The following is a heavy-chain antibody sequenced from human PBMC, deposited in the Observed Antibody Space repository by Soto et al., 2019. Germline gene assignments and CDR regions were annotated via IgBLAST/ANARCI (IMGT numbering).Heavy chain of an antibody. CDR1: GYIFTNYL. D-gene: IGHD4-17*01. CDR3: ARQFWGRKYDDYFGSFFI. J-gene: IGHJ3*02. V-gene: IGHV5-10-1*01. Sequence: PGESLKISCRGSGYIFTNYLINWVRQVPGKGLEWMGRIDPTDSYTNYSPSFQGHVTISADKSISTAYLQWSSLKASDTAKYYCARQFWGRKYDDYFGSFFIWGQGTVVTVSS. CDR2: IDPTDSYT.